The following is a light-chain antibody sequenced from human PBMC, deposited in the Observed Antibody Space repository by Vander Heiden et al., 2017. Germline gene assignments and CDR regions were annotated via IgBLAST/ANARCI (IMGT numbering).Light chain of an antibody. CDR1: QDISNY. J-gene: IGKJ1*01. CDR3: QQYDNLVA. Sequence: DIQMTQSPSSLSASVGDRVTITCQASQDISNYLNWYQQKPGKATKLLIYDASNLETGVPSRFSGSGSGTDFTFTISSLQPEDIATYYCQQYDNLVAFGQGTKVEIK. V-gene: IGKV1-33*01. CDR2: DAS.